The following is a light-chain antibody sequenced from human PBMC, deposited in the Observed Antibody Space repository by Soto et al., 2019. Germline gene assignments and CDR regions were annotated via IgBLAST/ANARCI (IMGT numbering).Light chain of an antibody. J-gene: IGKJ4*01. Sequence: EIVMTQSPATLSVSPGERVTLSCRPSQTVHSHLAWYQQRPGKAPRPLIYAASTRATGIPGRFSGNGFGTEFTLTISSLQSEDFAVYYCQHYSDWPLTFGGGTKVEIK. CDR1: QTVHSH. CDR2: AAS. CDR3: QHYSDWPLT. V-gene: IGKV3D-15*01.